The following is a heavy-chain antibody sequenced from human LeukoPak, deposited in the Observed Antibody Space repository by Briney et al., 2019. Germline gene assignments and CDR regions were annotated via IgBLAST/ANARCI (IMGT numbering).Heavy chain of an antibody. CDR3: AKDRGDFPSHFDS. V-gene: IGHV3-23*01. CDR1: GFIFRSYA. Sequence: GGSLRLSCAASGFIFRSYAMSWVRQAPGKGLEWVSAISAGGGTTFYADSVKGRFTISRDNSENTLFLLMNNLRVEDTATYYCAKDRGDFPSHFDSWGQGTLVTVSS. D-gene: IGHD3-3*01. CDR2: ISAGGGTT. J-gene: IGHJ4*02.